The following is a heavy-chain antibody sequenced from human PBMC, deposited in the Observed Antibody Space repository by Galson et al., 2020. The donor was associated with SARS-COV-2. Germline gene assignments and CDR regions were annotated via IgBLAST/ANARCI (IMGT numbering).Heavy chain of an antibody. J-gene: IGHJ4*02. CDR2: ITPHNGDT. CDR3: ARDSETDYFNY. CDR1: GYTFTDYD. Sequence: ASVKVSCKASGYTFTDYDITWVRQAPGQGLEWMGWITPHNGDTRYAQNLKGRLTLTTDTSTNTAHMELRSLRSDDTAVYYCARDSETDYFNYGGQGSLVTVSS. V-gene: IGHV1-18*01.